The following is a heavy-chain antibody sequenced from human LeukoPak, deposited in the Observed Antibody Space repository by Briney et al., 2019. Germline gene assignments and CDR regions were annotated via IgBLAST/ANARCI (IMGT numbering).Heavy chain of an antibody. J-gene: IGHJ5*02. CDR1: GGSISSYY. D-gene: IGHD4-17*01. CDR3: ARADYGGNPGGNWFDP. V-gene: IGHV4-59*01. CDR2: IYYSGST. Sequence: ASETLSLTCTVSGGSISSYYWSWIRQPPGKGLEWIGYIYYSGSTNYNPSLKSRVTISVDTSKNQFSLKLSSVTAADTAVYYCARADYGGNPGGNWFDPWGQGTLVTVSS.